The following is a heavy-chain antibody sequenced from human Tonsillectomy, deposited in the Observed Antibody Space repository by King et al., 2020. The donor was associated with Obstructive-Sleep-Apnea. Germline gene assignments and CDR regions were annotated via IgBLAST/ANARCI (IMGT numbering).Heavy chain of an antibody. CDR2: ITWNGGSI. V-gene: IGHV3-43D*03. J-gene: IGHJ4*02. CDR1: GFTFDDYG. Sequence: VQLVESGGVVVQPGGSLRLSCAASGFTFDDYGMHWVRQAPGKGLEWVSLITWNGGSIHYADSVEGRFTISRDNSKNSLYLQMNSLRPEDSALYYCAKDENGDYGAIGYWGQGTLVTVAS. CDR3: AKDENGDYGAIGY. D-gene: IGHD4-17*01.